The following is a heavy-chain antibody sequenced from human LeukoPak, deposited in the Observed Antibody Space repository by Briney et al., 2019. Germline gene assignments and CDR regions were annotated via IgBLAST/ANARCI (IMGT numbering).Heavy chain of an antibody. J-gene: IGHJ4*02. CDR3: ARAIVGATTDLDY. Sequence: ASVTVSFKASGYTFTGYYMHWVRQAPGQGLEWMGWINPNSGGTNYAQKFQGRVTMTRDTSISTAYMELSRLRSDDTAVYYCARAIVGATTDLDYWGQGTLVTVSS. D-gene: IGHD1-26*01. V-gene: IGHV1-2*02. CDR2: INPNSGGT. CDR1: GYTFTGYY.